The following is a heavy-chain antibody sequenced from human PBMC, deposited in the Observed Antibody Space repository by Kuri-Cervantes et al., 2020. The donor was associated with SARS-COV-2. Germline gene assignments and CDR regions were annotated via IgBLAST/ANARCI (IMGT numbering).Heavy chain of an antibody. J-gene: IGHJ6*03. CDR3: ARVAARLYYYYMDV. V-gene: IGHV3-33*08. Sequence: GESLKISCAASGFTFSSYGMHWVRQAPGKGLEWVAVIWYDGSNKYYADSVKGRFTISRDNAKNSLYLQMNSLRAEDTAVYYCARVAARLYYYYMDVWGKGNTV. CDR1: GFTFSSYG. D-gene: IGHD6-6*01. CDR2: IWYDGSNK.